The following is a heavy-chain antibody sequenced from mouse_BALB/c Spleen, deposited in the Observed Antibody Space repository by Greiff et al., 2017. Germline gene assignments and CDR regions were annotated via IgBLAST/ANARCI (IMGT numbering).Heavy chain of an antibody. Sequence: EVQVVESGGDLVKPGGSLKLSCAASGFTFSSYGMSWVRQTPDKRLEWVATISSGGSYTYYPDSVKGRFTISRDNAKNTLYLQMSSLKSEDTAMYYCARLYGNYDYYAMDYWGQGTSVTVSS. CDR3: ARLYGNYDYYAMDY. V-gene: IGHV5-6*01. J-gene: IGHJ4*01. CDR1: GFTFSSYG. CDR2: ISSGGSYT. D-gene: IGHD2-1*01.